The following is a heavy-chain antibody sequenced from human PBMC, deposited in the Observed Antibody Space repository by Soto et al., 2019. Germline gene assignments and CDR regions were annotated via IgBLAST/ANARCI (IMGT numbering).Heavy chain of an antibody. CDR1: GFTFSSYG. CDR2: VSYDGSNK. V-gene: IGHV3-30*18. J-gene: IGHJ4*02. D-gene: IGHD6-13*01. Sequence: PGGSLRLSCAASGFTFSSYGVHWVRQAPGKGLEWVASVSYDGSNKHYADSVKGRFTISRDNSKNTIYLQMNSLRAEDTAVYYCAKGADLSIGADGVLFAYWGRRTRVTVSS. CDR3: AKGADLSIGADGVLFAY.